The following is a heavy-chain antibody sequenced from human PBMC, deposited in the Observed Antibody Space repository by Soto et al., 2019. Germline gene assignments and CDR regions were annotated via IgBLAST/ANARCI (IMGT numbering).Heavy chain of an antibody. J-gene: IGHJ4*02. CDR2: INHSGST. CDR3: ARGLISGGYYSGGWYYFDY. Sequence: QVQLQQWGAGLLKPSETLSLTCAVYGGSFSGYIWSWIRQPPGKGLQWIGQINHSGSTNYNPSLKSRVTLSVLTSNSQFSLELSSVTAADAAVYYCARGLISGGYYSGGWYYFDYWGQGTLVTVSS. CDR1: GGSFSGYI. V-gene: IGHV4-34*01. D-gene: IGHD1-26*01.